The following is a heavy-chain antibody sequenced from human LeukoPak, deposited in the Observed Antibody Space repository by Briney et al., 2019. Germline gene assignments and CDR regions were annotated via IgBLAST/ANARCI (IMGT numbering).Heavy chain of an antibody. CDR2: ISGSGGST. CDR1: GFTFSSYA. CDR3: AKAYLTDIVVVVAADY. Sequence: GGSLRLSCAASGFTFSSYAMSWVRQAPGKGLEWVSAISGSGGSTYYADSVKGRFTISRDNSKDALYLQMNSLRAEDTAVYYCAKAYLTDIVVVVAADYWGQGTLVTVSS. D-gene: IGHD2-15*01. J-gene: IGHJ4*02. V-gene: IGHV3-23*01.